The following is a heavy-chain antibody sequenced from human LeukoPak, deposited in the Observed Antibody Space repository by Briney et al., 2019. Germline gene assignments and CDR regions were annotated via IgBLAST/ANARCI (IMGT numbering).Heavy chain of an antibody. Sequence: SVKVSCKASGGTFSSYAISWVRQAPGQGLEWMGRIIPIFGTANYAQKFQGRVTITTDESASTAYMELSSLRSEDTAVYYCAREPRVRFLEWPLDYWGQGTLVTVSS. V-gene: IGHV1-69*05. CDR2: IIPIFGTA. CDR3: AREPRVRFLEWPLDY. CDR1: GGTFSSYA. J-gene: IGHJ4*02. D-gene: IGHD3-3*01.